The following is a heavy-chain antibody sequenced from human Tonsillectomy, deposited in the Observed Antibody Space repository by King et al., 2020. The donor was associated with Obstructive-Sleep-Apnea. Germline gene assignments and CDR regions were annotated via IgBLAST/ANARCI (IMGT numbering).Heavy chain of an antibody. CDR2: IRSKANSYAT. CDR1: GFTFSGSA. Sequence: VQLVESGGGLVQPGGSLKLSCAASGFTFSGSAMHWVRQASGKGLEWVGRIRSKANSYATAYAASVKGRFTISRDDSKNTAYLQMNSLKTEDTAVYYCTRLPVTPGPDYWGQGTLVTVSS. V-gene: IGHV3-73*02. J-gene: IGHJ4*02. D-gene: IGHD4-17*01. CDR3: TRLPVTPGPDY.